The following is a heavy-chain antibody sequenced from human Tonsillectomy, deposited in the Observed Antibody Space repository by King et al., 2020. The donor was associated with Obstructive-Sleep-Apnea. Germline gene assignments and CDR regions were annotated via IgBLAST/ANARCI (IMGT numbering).Heavy chain of an antibody. V-gene: IGHV3-23*04. CDR2: ISDSGGST. J-gene: IGHJ4*02. D-gene: IGHD2-2*01. Sequence: VQLVESGGGLVQPGGSLRLSCAASGFTFSSYAMSWVRQAPGKGLEWVSAISDSGGSTYYADSVKGRFTISRDNSKNTLYLQMNSLRAEDPAVYYCAKELGYCSSTSCQGFDYWGQGTLVTVSS. CDR3: AKELGYCSSTSCQGFDY. CDR1: GFTFSSYA.